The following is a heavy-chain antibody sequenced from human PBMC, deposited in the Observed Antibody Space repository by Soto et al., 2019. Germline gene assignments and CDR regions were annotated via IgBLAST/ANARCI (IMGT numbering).Heavy chain of an antibody. CDR1: GYTFTSYD. J-gene: IGHJ5*02. CDR3: ARERSAAGTGWFDP. CDR2: MNPNSGNT. V-gene: IGHV1-8*01. Sequence: QVQLVQSGAEVKKPGASVTVSCKASGYTFTSYDINWVRQATGQGLEWMGWMNPNSGNTGYAQKFQGRVTMTRNTSMSTAYMDLSSLRSEDTAVYYCARERSAAGTGWFDPWGQGTLVTVSS. D-gene: IGHD6-13*01.